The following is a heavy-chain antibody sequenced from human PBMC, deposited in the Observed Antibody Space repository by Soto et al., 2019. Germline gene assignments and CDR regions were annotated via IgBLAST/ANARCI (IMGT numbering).Heavy chain of an antibody. CDR3: ARSITTTRYYYGMDV. CDR1: GYTFTTYY. D-gene: IGHD1-26*01. V-gene: IGHV1-46*01. CDR2: INPSVGST. Sequence: GASVKVSCKASGYTFTTYYMHWVRQAPGQGLEWMGIINPSVGSTSYAQKFQGRVSMTRDTSTSTFYMDLNSLRSEDTAVYYCARSITTTRYYYGMDVWGQGTTATVSS. J-gene: IGHJ6*02.